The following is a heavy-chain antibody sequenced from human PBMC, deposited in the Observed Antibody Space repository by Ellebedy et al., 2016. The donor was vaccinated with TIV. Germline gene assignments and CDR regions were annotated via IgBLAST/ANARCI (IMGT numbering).Heavy chain of an antibody. V-gene: IGHV1-18*04. Sequence: AASVKVSCKASGYTFTSHGISWVRQAPGQGLEGMGWISAYNGNTNYAQKLQGRVTMTTDTSTSTAYMELRSLRSDDTAVYYCARNYGSGSYYNYWGQGTLVTVSS. CDR3: ARNYGSGSYYNY. CDR2: ISAYNGNT. D-gene: IGHD3-10*01. CDR1: GYTFTSHG. J-gene: IGHJ4*02.